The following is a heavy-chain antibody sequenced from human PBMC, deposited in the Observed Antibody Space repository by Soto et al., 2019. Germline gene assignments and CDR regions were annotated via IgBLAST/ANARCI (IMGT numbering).Heavy chain of an antibody. CDR2: IVPVFGRP. CDR3: AREGSGYNF. J-gene: IGHJ4*02. D-gene: IGHD5-12*01. V-gene: IGHV1-69*13. Sequence: SVKVSCKASGGSFSHFGISWVRQAPGQGLEWTGGIVPVFGRPNYAHRVRGRLTITADESTSTGYIELISLRSDDTAVYYCAREGSGYNFWGQGTQVTVSS. CDR1: GGSFSHFG.